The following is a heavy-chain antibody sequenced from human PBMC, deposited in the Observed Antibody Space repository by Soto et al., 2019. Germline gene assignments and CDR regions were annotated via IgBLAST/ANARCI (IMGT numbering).Heavy chain of an antibody. V-gene: IGHV3-9*01. CDR3: AKAGYSYGLAGMDV. J-gene: IGHJ6*02. D-gene: IGHD5-18*01. CDR2: ISWNSGSI. Sequence: LRLSCAASGFTFDDYAMHWVRQAPGKGLEWVSGISWNSGSIGYADSVKGRFTISRDNAKNSLYLQMNSLRAEDTALYYCAKAGYSYGLAGMDVWGQGTTVTVSS. CDR1: GFTFDDYA.